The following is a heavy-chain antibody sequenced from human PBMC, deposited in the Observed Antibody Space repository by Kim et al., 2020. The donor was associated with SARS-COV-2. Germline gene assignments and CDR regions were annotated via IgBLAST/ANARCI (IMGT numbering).Heavy chain of an antibody. J-gene: IGHJ5*02. CDR1: GYTFTSYR. V-gene: IGHV7-4-1*02. CDR2: INTNTGNP. D-gene: IGHD6-19*01. CDR3: AREGGYSRGWNQATS. Sequence: ASVKVSCKASGYTFTSYRMNWVRQASGQGLEWMGWINTNTGNPEYAQGFTGRFVFSLDTYVSTAHLQISSLKAEDTAVYYCAREGGYSRGWNQATSWGQGTLVTVSS.